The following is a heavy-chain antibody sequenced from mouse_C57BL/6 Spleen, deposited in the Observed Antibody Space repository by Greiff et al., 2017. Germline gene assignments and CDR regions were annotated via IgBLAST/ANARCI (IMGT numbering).Heavy chain of an antibody. CDR3: AREWYPSGYFDY. V-gene: IGHV3-6*01. CDR2: ISYDGSN. CDR1: GYSITSGYY. D-gene: IGHD1-1*02. J-gene: IGHJ2*01. Sequence: EVKLQESGPGLVKPSQSLSLTCSVTGYSITSGYYWNWIRQFPGNKLEWMGYISYDGSNNYNPSLKNRISLTRDTSKNQFFLKLNSVTTEDTATYYCAREWYPSGYFDYWGQGTTLTVSS.